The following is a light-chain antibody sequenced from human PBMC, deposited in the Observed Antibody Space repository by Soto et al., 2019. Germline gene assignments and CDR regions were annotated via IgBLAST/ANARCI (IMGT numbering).Light chain of an antibody. V-gene: IGKV3-11*01. J-gene: IGKJ1*01. CDR2: DAS. CDR3: QQRSNWPPWT. Sequence: DIVVTQSPATLSASPGERVTLSCRASQFVSSRLAWYQQKPGQAPRLLIYDASNRATGIPARFSGSGSGTDFTLTISSLEPEDFAVYYCQQRSNWPPWTFGQGTKVEIK. CDR1: QFVSSR.